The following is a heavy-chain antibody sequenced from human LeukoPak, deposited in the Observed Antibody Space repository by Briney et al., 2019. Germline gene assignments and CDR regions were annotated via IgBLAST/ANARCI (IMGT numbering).Heavy chain of an antibody. CDR1: GGSISSSSYY. J-gene: IGHJ4*02. Sequence: SETLSLTCTVSGGSISSSSYYWGWIRQPPGKGLEWIGSIYYSGSTYYNPSLKSRVTISVDTSKNQFSLKLSSVTAADTAVYYCAGRNMATVTDYWGQGTLVTVSS. CDR3: AGRNMATVTDY. D-gene: IGHD5-24*01. V-gene: IGHV4-39*01. CDR2: IYYSGST.